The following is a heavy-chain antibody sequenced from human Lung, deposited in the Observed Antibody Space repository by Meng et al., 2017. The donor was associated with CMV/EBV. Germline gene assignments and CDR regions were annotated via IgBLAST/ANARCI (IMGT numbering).Heavy chain of an antibody. V-gene: IGHV3-49*04. CDR3: TRGGTSAMRDGMDV. CDR2: IRKNGYGGTT. J-gene: IGHJ6*02. CDR1: GFIFGDYL. Sequence: GGSLRLXCTASGFIFGDYLMGWVRQAPGKGPEWAGVIRKNGYGGTTEYAASVKGRFTISRDDSKSIAYLQMNSLKIEDTAVYYCTRGGTSAMRDGMDVWGQGXTVTVSS. D-gene: IGHD2-2*01.